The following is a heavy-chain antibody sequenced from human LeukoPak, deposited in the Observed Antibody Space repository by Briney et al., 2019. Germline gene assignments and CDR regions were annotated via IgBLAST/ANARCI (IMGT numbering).Heavy chain of an antibody. CDR1: GLTFSRYW. V-gene: IGHV3-74*01. CDR3: ATLGRVDVADY. D-gene: IGHD7-27*01. CDR2: INSDGSST. Sequence: GGSLGLSCAASGLTFSRYWMHWVRQALGKGLVWVSRINSDGSSTSYADSVKGRFTISRDNARNTLYLQMNSLRAEDTAVYYCATLGRVDVADYWGQGTLVTVSS. J-gene: IGHJ4*02.